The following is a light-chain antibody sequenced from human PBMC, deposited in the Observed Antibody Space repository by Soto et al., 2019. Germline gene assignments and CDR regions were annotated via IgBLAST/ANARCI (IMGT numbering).Light chain of an antibody. CDR1: AFPKQY. CDR2: KDS. J-gene: IGLJ2*01. Sequence: SYELTQPPSVSVSPGQTARITCSGDAFPKQYAYWYQQKPGQAPVLVIYKDSERPSGIPERFSGSSSGTTVTLTSSGVQAEDEADYYCQSADSSGTYPDVVFGGGTKLTVL. CDR3: QSADSSGTYPDVV. V-gene: IGLV3-25*02.